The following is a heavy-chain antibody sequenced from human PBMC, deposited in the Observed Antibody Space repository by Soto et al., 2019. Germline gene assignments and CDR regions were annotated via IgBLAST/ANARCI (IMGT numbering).Heavy chain of an antibody. J-gene: IGHJ4*02. Sequence: EVQLVESGGGLVKPGGSLRLSCAASGFTFSNAWMNWVRQAPGKGLEWVGRIKSKTDGGTTDYTAPVKGRFTISRDDSKTTLYLQMNSLKTEDTAVYYCTTDWEDIVVVPAAMIGYWGQGTLVTVSS. D-gene: IGHD2-2*01. CDR1: GFTFSNAW. V-gene: IGHV3-15*07. CDR2: IKSKTDGGTT. CDR3: TTDWEDIVVVPAAMIGY.